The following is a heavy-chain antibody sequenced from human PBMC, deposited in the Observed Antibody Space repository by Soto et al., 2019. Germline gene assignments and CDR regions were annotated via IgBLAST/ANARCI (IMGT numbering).Heavy chain of an antibody. V-gene: IGHV2-5*02. Sequence: QITLKESGPTLVKPTQPLTLTCTFSGFSLSTSGVGVGWIRQPPGKALEWLALIYWDDDKRDSPFLKSRLTITKDTSNNQVVLTMTNMDPVDTATYYCAHSPYSRSSYYFDYWGQGTLVTVSS. D-gene: IGHD6-6*01. CDR2: IYWDDDK. CDR3: AHSPYSRSSYYFDY. CDR1: GFSLSTSGVG. J-gene: IGHJ4*02.